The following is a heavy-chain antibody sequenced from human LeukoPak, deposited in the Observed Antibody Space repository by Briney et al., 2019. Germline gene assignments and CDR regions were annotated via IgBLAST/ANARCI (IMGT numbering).Heavy chain of an antibody. D-gene: IGHD4-17*01. J-gene: IGHJ1*01. CDR2: ISGIST. CDR3: ARGPNGNYVGAFDFQR. CDR1: GFTFTNYA. Sequence: GGSLRLSCEASGFTFTNYALTWVRQAPGRGLEWVSSISGISTYYADSVKGRFSISRDNYKNTLYLQMSSLRAEDTAVYYCARGPNGNYVGAFDFQRWGQGTLVTVSS. V-gene: IGHV3-23*01.